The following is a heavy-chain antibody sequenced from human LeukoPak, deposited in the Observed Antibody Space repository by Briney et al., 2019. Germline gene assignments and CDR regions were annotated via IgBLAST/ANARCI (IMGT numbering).Heavy chain of an antibody. CDR3: AKGTAVTPLYYFDY. D-gene: IGHD4-17*01. V-gene: IGHV3-23*01. Sequence: GSLRFSCVVSGFTFTNFAMTWVRQPPGKGLERVSSITGSSGTTYDADSVRGRFTISRDVSKNTLYLQMNGLRAEDTATYYCAKGTAVTPLYYFDYWGQGVLVTVSS. CDR2: ITGSSGTT. J-gene: IGHJ4*02. CDR1: GFTFTNFA.